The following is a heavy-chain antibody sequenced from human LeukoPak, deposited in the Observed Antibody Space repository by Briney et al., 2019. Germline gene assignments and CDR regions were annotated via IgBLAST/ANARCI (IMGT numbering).Heavy chain of an antibody. V-gene: IGHV3-73*01. CDR3: TSLGRYCSSTSCYRGSYWYFDL. J-gene: IGHJ2*01. CDR1: GFTFSGSA. D-gene: IGHD2-2*01. CDR2: IRSKANSYAP. Sequence: PGGSLRLSCAASGFTFSGSAMHWVRQASGKGLEWVGRIRSKANSYAPAYAASVKGRFTIAKDDSKSTAYLQMNSLKTEDTAVYYCTSLGRYCSSTSCYRGSYWYFDLWGRGTLVTVSS.